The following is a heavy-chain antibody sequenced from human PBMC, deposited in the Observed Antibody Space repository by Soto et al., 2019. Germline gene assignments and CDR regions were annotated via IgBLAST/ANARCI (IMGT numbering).Heavy chain of an antibody. J-gene: IGHJ5*01. V-gene: IGHV3-23*01. CDR3: AKIVRGFDMFFES. Sequence: GGSLRLSCAASGFTLSSFVMTWVRQAPGKGLEWVSSISGSDDRTWYTDSVKGRFTVSRDNPKNTLYLQMNSLRGEDTAIYYCAKIVRGFDMFFESWGQGTLVTVSS. D-gene: IGHD5-12*01. CDR2: ISGSDDRT. CDR1: GFTLSSFV.